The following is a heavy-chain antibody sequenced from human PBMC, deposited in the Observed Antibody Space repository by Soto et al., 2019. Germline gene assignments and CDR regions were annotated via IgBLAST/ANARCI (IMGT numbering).Heavy chain of an antibody. J-gene: IGHJ4*02. V-gene: IGHV3-15*01. Sequence: KLGGSLRLSCAASGFTFDTNGMTWVRQVPGKGLEWVGRIKSKTDGGTTDYAAPVKGRFTISRDDSKNTLYLQMNSLKTEDTAVYYCWAYYDFWSGYRTLDYWGQGTLVTVSS. CDR3: WAYYDFWSGYRTLDY. CDR1: GFTFDTNG. CDR2: IKSKTDGGTT. D-gene: IGHD3-3*01.